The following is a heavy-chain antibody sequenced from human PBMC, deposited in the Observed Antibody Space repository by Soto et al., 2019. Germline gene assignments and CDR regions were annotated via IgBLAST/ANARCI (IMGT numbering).Heavy chain of an antibody. CDR3: ARDRHSFWSGYYGMDV. D-gene: IGHD3-3*01. CDR2: IYYSGST. V-gene: IGHV4-31*02. J-gene: IGHJ6*02. Sequence: SETLALTLTVSCVSISRGVYYLSWIRQHPGKGLEWIGYIYYSGSTYYNPSLKSRVTISVDTSKNQFSLKLSSVTAADTAVYYCARDRHSFWSGYYGMDVWGQGTTVT. CDR1: CVSISRGVYY.